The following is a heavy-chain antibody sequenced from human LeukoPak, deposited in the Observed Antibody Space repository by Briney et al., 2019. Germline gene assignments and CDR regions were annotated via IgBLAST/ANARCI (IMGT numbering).Heavy chain of an antibody. J-gene: IGHJ2*01. CDR2: ISDSGANT. CDR3: AKSMTLQWRGFFDL. CDR1: AFTFSSYA. Sequence: GGSLRLSCAASAFTFSSYAMSWVRQAPGKGLEWVSTISDSGANTYYADSVRGRFTISRDNSKNTLYLQKNSLRADDTAIYYCAKSMTLQWRGFFDLWGRGTHVTVSS. D-gene: IGHD6-19*01. V-gene: IGHV3-23*01.